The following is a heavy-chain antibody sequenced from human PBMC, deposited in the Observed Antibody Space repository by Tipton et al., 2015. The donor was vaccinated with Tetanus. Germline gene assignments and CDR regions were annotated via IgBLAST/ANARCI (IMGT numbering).Heavy chain of an antibody. J-gene: IGHJ4*02. CDR2: MNPNSGNT. D-gene: IGHD3-3*01. CDR3: ARGRVPREVYDFWSGWIEPIAY. Sequence: QLVQSGAEVKKPGASVKVSCKASGYTFTSYDINWVRQATGQGLEWMGWMNPNSGNTGYAQKFQGRVTMTRNTSISTAYMELSSLRSEDTAVYYCARGRVPREVYDFWSGWIEPIAYWGQGTLVTVSS. CDR1: GYTFTSYD. V-gene: IGHV1-8*01.